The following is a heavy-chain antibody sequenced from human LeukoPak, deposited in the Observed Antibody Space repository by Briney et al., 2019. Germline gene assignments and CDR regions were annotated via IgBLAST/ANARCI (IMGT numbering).Heavy chain of an antibody. CDR2: INPIGGTT. Sequence: ASVKVSCKASGYTFTTYYIHWVRQAPGQGLEWMGIINPIGGTTDYAQKFQGGVTMTRDTSTSTVYMELSSLRSEDTAVYYCARQQGLQNLNFDYWGQGTLVTVSS. V-gene: IGHV1-46*01. CDR3: ARQQGLQNLNFDY. CDR1: GYTFTTYY. J-gene: IGHJ4*02. D-gene: IGHD4-11*01.